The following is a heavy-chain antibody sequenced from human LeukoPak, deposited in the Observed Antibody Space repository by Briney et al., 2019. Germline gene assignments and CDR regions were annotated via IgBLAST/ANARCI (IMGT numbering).Heavy chain of an antibody. V-gene: IGHV3-74*01. Sequence: QAGGSLRLSCAASGFSFSGHWMHWARQLPGKGLVWVSRISPTGNTTSYADSVKGRFTVSRDNAKNTLYLQVNNLRAEDTAVYYCARGPSSNWSGLDFWGQGTLLTVSS. CDR2: ISPTGNTT. CDR1: GFSFSGHW. CDR3: ARGPSSNWSGLDF. D-gene: IGHD6-13*01. J-gene: IGHJ4*02.